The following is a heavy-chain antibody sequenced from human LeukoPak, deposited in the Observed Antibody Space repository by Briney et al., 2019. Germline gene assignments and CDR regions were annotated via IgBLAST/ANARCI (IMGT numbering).Heavy chain of an antibody. J-gene: IGHJ4*02. Sequence: GGSLRLSCVASGFTFSNYWMNWVRQAPGKGLEWVSSISSSSSYIYYADSVKGRFTISRDNAKNSLYLQMNSLRAEDTAVYYCARLGSSSRGRDFDYWGQGTLVTVSS. V-gene: IGHV3-21*01. CDR1: GFTFSNYW. CDR2: ISSSSSYI. CDR3: ARLGSSSRGRDFDY. D-gene: IGHD6-6*01.